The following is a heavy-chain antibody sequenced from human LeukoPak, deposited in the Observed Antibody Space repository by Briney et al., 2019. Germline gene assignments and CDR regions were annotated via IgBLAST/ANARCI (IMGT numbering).Heavy chain of an antibody. V-gene: IGHV4-39*07. CDR3: ARADLWVRYAFDI. D-gene: IGHD3-22*01. J-gene: IGHJ3*02. Sequence: PSGTLCLTCTVSGGSISSSSYYWGWIRQPPGKGLEWIGTIYYSGSTYYDPSLKRRVTISVDTSKNQFSLKLSSVTAADTAVYYCARADLWVRYAFDIWGQGTMVTVSS. CDR1: GGSISSSSYY. CDR2: IYYSGST.